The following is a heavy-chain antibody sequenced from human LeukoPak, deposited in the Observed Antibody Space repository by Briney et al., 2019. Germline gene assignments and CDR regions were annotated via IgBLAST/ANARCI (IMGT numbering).Heavy chain of an antibody. Sequence: GGSLRLSCAASGFRFSNSWMYWVRQGPGEGPVWVSRIKTDGTRIEYADSVKGRFTISRDNAKNSLHLQMNSLRAEDTAVYYCARDDWDYNFWTLYEADYYYGMDVWGQGTTVTVSS. V-gene: IGHV3-74*01. D-gene: IGHD3/OR15-3a*01. CDR3: ARDDWDYNFWTLYEADYYYGMDV. CDR1: GFRFSNSW. CDR2: IKTDGTRI. J-gene: IGHJ6*02.